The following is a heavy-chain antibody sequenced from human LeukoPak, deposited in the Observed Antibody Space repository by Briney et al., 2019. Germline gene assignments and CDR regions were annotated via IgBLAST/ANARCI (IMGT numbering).Heavy chain of an antibody. Sequence: PGGSLRLSCAASGFTFSNYAMHWVRQAPGKGLEWMSVLSYDARNKYFADSVKGRFTVSRDNSKNTLYLQMNSLRAEDTAVYYCAKGRYYNILTGYYTNDGFDIWGQGTMVTVSS. CDR2: LSYDARNK. CDR3: AKGRYYNILTGYYTNDGFDI. V-gene: IGHV3-30*04. D-gene: IGHD3-9*01. CDR1: GFTFSNYA. J-gene: IGHJ3*02.